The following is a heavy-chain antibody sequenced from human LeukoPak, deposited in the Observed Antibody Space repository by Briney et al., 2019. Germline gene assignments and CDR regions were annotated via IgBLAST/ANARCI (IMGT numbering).Heavy chain of an antibody. CDR3: ARGGRYFDWLFNY. Sequence: PGGSLRLSCAASGFTVSNYWMHWVRQVPGKGLVWVSLINTDGITTSYVDSVKGRFTISRDNAKNTLYLQMNSLRAEDTAVYYCARGGRYFDWLFNYWGQGTLVTVSS. V-gene: IGHV3-74*01. J-gene: IGHJ4*02. D-gene: IGHD3-9*01. CDR1: GFTVSNYW. CDR2: INTDGITT.